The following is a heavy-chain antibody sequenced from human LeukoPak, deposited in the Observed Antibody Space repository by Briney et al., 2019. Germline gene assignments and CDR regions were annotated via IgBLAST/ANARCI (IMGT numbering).Heavy chain of an antibody. Sequence: GGSLRLSCAASGLTVSSNYTSWVRQAPGKGLEWVSVIYSSGNTYYADSVKGRFTISRDNSKNTLYLQINSLRREDTAVYYCARGPIAAAGNPFDYWGQGTLVTVSS. CDR3: ARGPIAAAGNPFDY. J-gene: IGHJ4*02. D-gene: IGHD6-13*01. V-gene: IGHV3-53*05. CDR2: IYSSGNT. CDR1: GLTVSSNY.